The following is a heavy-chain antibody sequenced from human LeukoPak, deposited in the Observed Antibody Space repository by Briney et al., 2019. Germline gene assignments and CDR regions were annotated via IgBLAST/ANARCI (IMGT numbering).Heavy chain of an antibody. Sequence: PGGSLRLSCAASGFTFSSYEMNWVRQAPGKGLEWVGVVFYDGTMQYYADSVKGRFIVSRDNFRNTLYLQMNSLKPEDTAVYYCARDPRGPTGFDSSARDTFDSWGQGTLVTVSS. V-gene: IGHV3-30*03. J-gene: IGHJ4*02. CDR3: ARDPRGPTGFDSSARDTFDS. CDR1: GFTFSSYE. CDR2: VFYDGTMQ. D-gene: IGHD3-22*01.